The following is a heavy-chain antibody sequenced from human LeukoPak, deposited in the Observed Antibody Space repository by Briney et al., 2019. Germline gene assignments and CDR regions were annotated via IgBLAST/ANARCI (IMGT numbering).Heavy chain of an antibody. D-gene: IGHD1-14*01. V-gene: IGHV4-31*03. CDR3: ARTGATVLPYGMDV. J-gene: IGHJ6*02. CDR1: GGSISSGGYY. CDR2: IYYSGRT. Sequence: PSQTLSLTCTVSGGSISSGGYYWSWIRQHPGKGLEWIGYIYYSGRTNYNSSLKSRVTISVDTSKNQFYLKLSSATAADTAVYYCARTGATVLPYGMDVWGQGTTVTVSS.